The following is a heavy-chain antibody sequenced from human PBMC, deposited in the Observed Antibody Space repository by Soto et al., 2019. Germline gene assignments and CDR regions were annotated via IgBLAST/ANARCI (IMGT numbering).Heavy chain of an antibody. CDR1: GYTFTGYG. D-gene: IGHD3-3*01. CDR2: ISAYNGNT. V-gene: IGHV1-18*01. J-gene: IGHJ6*02. Sequence: ASVKVSCKASGYTFTGYGISWVRQAAGQGLEWMGWISAYNGNTNYAQKLQGRVTMTTDTSTSTAYMELRSLRSDDTAVYYCARGNNYDFWSGSFGYYYGMDVWGQGTTVTVS. CDR3: ARGNNYDFWSGSFGYYYGMDV.